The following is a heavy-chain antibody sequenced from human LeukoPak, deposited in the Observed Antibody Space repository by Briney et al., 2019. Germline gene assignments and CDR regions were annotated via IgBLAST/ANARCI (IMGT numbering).Heavy chain of an antibody. CDR2: ITGTGGST. V-gene: IGHV3-23*01. Sequence: PGGSLRLSCAASGFTFASYAMSWVRQAPGKGLEWVSCITGTGGSTYYADSVKGRFTISRDKSKNTLYLEMNSLRAEDTAVYYCAKDRYSSSWYGGVYWGQGTLVTVSS. J-gene: IGHJ4*02. D-gene: IGHD6-13*01. CDR1: GFTFASYA. CDR3: AKDRYSSSWYGGVY.